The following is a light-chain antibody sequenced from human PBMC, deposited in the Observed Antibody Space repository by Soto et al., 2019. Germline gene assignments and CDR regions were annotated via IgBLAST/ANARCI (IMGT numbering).Light chain of an antibody. CDR3: LPHNSYPWT. J-gene: IGKJ1*01. Sequence: DIQMTQSPYSLSASVGDRVTITCRASQGIRHDLGWYQQKPGKAPKRLIYAASSLQSGVPPRFSGSGSGTDFTLTISRLQSEDFATYYCLPHNSYPWTFGQGTKLDIK. CDR1: QGIRHD. CDR2: AAS. V-gene: IGKV1-17*01.